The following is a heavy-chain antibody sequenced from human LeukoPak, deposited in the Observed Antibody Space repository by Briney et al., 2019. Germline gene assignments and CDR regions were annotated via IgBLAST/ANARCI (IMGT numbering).Heavy chain of an antibody. J-gene: IGHJ4*02. D-gene: IGHD4-17*01. CDR3: ARDPDGDYDFDY. CDR2: INSNGAVI. V-gene: IGHV3-48*01. Sequence: SHINSNGAVISYADSVKGRFTISRDTAKSSLYLQMNSLKIEDTAIYFCARDPDGDYDFDYWGQGTLVTVSS.